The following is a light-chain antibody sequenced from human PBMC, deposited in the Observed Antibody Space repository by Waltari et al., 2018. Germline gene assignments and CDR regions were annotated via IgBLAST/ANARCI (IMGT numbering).Light chain of an antibody. CDR3: GTWDSSLSVGV. CDR1: DSNIGKNF. Sequence: QSLLTQAPSMSAAPGQTVTISCSGSDSNIGKNFVSWYQQVAGSAPKLLIYENLKRPSGIPDRFSGSKSDTSATLAITGLQTGDEADYYCGTWDSSLSVGVFGGGTKVTVL. V-gene: IGLV1-51*02. J-gene: IGLJ2*01. CDR2: ENL.